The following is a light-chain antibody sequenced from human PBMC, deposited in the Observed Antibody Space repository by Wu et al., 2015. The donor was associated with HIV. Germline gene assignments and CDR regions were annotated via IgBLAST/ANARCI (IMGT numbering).Light chain of an antibody. V-gene: IGKV1-5*03. J-gene: IGKJ1*01. CDR1: QSISSW. CDR3: QQYNTYPRT. CDR2: KAS. Sequence: DIQMTQSPSTLSASVGDRVTITCRASQSISSWLAWYQQKPGKAPKLLIYKASNLQSGVPSRFSGSESGTEFTLTISGLQPDDSATYYCQQYNTYPRTFGQGTKVE.